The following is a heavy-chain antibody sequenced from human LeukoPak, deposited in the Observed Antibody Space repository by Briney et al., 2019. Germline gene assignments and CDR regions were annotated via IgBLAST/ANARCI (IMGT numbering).Heavy chain of an antibody. V-gene: IGHV1-2*02. CDR1: GYTFTGYY. D-gene: IGHD6-19*01. CDR3: ARERTRTGYSSGWYHDY. J-gene: IGHJ4*02. CDR2: INTNSGGT. Sequence: ASVKVSCKASGYTFTGYYMHWVRQAPGQGLEWMGWINTNSGGTNYAQKFQGRVTMTRDTSISTAYMQLSRLRSDDTAVYYCARERTRTGYSSGWYHDYWGQGTLVTVSS.